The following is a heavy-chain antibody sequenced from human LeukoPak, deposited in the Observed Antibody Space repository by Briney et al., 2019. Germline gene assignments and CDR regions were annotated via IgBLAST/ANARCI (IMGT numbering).Heavy chain of an antibody. J-gene: IGHJ4*02. Sequence: GGSLRLSCAASGFTFSSYAMHWVRQAPGKGLEYVSAISSNGDSTYYANSVKGRFTISRDDSENTLSLQMNSLRAEDTAVYYCAKATGYLLWGQGTLVTVSS. CDR3: AKATGYLL. V-gene: IGHV3-64*01. CDR2: ISSNGDST. D-gene: IGHD1-14*01. CDR1: GFTFSSYA.